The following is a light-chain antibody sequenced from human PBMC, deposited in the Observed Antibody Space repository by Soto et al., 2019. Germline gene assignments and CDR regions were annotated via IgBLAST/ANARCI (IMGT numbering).Light chain of an antibody. CDR3: QQYNSYWT. CDR2: DAS. CDR1: QSVSSW. Sequence: DIQMTQSPSSLSASVGDRVTITCRTSQSVSSWLAWYQQKPGKAPKLLIYDASNLESGVPSRFSGSGSGTEFTLTISSLPPDDFATYYCQQYNSYWTFGQGTKVEIK. J-gene: IGKJ1*01. V-gene: IGKV1-5*01.